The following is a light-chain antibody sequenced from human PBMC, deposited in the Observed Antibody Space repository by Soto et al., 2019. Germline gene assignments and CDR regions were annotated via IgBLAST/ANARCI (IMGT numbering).Light chain of an antibody. CDR2: DAS. J-gene: IGKJ1*01. CDR3: QQYDTYSRT. CDR1: QDISNY. V-gene: IGKV1-33*01. Sequence: DIHMTQSPSCLSASVGDRVTITRQASQDISNYLNWYQQKPGKAPKLLIYDASNLERAVPSRFSGSGSGTEFTLTISSLQPDDFATYYCQQYDTYSRTFGQGTKVDIK.